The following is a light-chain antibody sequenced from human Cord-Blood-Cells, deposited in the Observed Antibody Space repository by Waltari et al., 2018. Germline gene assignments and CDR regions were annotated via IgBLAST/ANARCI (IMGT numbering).Light chain of an antibody. V-gene: IGKV1-9*01. CDR2: AAS. Sequence: IQLTQSPSSLSVSVGDRATITCRASQGISSYLAWYQQKPEKAPKLLIYAASTLKSGVPSRCSGSGAATDFTLTISSLQPEDVATYYCQQRNSYPLTFGRGTKVEIK. CDR3: QQRNSYPLT. CDR1: QGISSY. J-gene: IGKJ4*01.